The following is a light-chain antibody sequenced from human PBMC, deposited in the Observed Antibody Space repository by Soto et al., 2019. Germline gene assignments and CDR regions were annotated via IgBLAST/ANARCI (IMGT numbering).Light chain of an antibody. Sequence: DIQRTQSPSTLSASVRDIVTITCRASQSISSWLAWYQQKPGKAPKLLIYKASSLESGVPSRFRGSGSGTEVTLTISSLQPDDFATYYCQQYNSYPRTFGQGTKVEIK. V-gene: IGKV1-5*03. CDR1: QSISSW. CDR2: KAS. CDR3: QQYNSYPRT. J-gene: IGKJ1*01.